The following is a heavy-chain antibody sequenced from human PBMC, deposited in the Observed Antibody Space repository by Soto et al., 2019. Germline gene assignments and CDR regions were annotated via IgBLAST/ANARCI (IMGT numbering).Heavy chain of an antibody. CDR2: IKQDGSEK. CDR1: GFTFSSYW. D-gene: IGHD3-10*01. J-gene: IGHJ4*02. V-gene: IGHV3-7*01. CDR3: ARDGRFGELLYDY. Sequence: EVQLVESGGGLVQPGGSLRLSCAASGFTFSSYWMGWVRQAPGKGLEWVANIKQDGSEKYYVDSVKGRFTISRDNAKNSLYLQMNSLRAEDTAVYYCARDGRFGELLYDYWGQGTLVTVSS.